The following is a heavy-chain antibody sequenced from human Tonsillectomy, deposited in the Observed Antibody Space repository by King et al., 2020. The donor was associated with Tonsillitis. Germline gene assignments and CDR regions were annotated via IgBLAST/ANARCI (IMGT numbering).Heavy chain of an antibody. CDR1: GGSISSGSYY. CDR3: ARDLRFYDAFVI. J-gene: IGHJ3*02. Sequence: VQLQESGPGLVKPSQTLSLTCTVSGGSISSGSYYWSWIRQPAGKGLEWIGRIYTSGSTNYNPSLKSRVTISVDTSKNQFSLKLSSVTAADTAVYYCARDLRFYDAFVIWGQGTMVTVSS. CDR2: IYTSGST. D-gene: IGHD4-17*01. V-gene: IGHV4-61*02.